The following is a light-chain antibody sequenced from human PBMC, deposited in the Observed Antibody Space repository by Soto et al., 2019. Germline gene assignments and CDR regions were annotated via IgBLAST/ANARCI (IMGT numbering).Light chain of an antibody. Sequence: EIVMTQSLATLSVYPGERATLSCRAGQSVSSNLAWYQQKPGQAPRLLIYGASTRATGIPARFSGSGSGTEFTLTISSLQSENFAVYYCQQYNNWTPFTFGPGTKVYIK. CDR3: QQYNNWTPFT. CDR1: QSVSSN. V-gene: IGKV3-15*01. J-gene: IGKJ3*01. CDR2: GAS.